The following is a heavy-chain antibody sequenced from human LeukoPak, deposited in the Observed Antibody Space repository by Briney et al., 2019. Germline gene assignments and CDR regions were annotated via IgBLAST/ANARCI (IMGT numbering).Heavy chain of an antibody. CDR3: ARDQSYDSSGYYSSY. Sequence: GGSLRLSCAASGFTFSSYSMNWVRQAPGKGLEWVAVISYDGSNKYYADSVKGRFTISRDNSKNTLYLQMNSLRAEDTAVYYCARDQSYDSSGYYSSYWGQGTLVTVSS. J-gene: IGHJ4*02. CDR1: GFTFSSYS. V-gene: IGHV3-30*03. CDR2: ISYDGSNK. D-gene: IGHD3-22*01.